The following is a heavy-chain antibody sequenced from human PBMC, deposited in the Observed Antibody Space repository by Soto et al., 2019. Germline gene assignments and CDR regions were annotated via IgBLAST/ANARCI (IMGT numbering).Heavy chain of an antibody. D-gene: IGHD2-21*01. CDR1: GYTFVDYA. Sequence: QVQLVQSGAEVKRPGASVKISCRASGYTFVDYALHWFRQAPGQGLEWVGWMNPNTGNIKYSHNFEDRVSITRDRATSTAYMELRGLRSEDTAVYFCTREAIVAENWFDPWGQGTLVTFSS. J-gene: IGHJ5*02. V-gene: IGHV1-3*01. CDR2: MNPNTGNI. CDR3: TREAIVAENWFDP.